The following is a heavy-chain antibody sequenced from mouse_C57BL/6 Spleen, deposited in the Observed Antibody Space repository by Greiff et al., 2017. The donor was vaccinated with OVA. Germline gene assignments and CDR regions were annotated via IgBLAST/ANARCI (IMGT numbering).Heavy chain of an antibody. CDR3: ARSTGTRGYFDV. CDR2: IDPSDSYT. J-gene: IGHJ1*03. CDR1: GYTFTSYW. V-gene: IGHV1-59*01. D-gene: IGHD4-1*02. Sequence: QVQLQQPGAELVRPGTSVKLSCKASGYTFTSYWMHWVKQRPGQGLEWIGVIDPSDSYTNYNQKFKGKATLTVDTSSSTAYMQLSSLTSEDSAVYYCARSTGTRGYFDVWGTGTTVTVSS.